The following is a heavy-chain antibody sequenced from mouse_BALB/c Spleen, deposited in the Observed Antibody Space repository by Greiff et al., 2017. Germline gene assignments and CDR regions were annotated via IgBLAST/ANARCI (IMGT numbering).Heavy chain of an antibody. D-gene: IGHD2-1*01. J-gene: IGHJ4*01. CDR2: IYPGDGDT. CDR3: ARSGGNYDYAMDY. V-gene: IGHV1-87*01. CDR1: GFTFTSYW. Sequence: QVQLQQSGAELVRPGASVKLSCKASGFTFTSYWMQWVKQRPGQGLEWIGSIYPGDGDTRYTQKFKGKATLTADNSSSTAYMQLSSLASEDSAVYYCARSGGNYDYAMDYWGQGTSVTVSS.